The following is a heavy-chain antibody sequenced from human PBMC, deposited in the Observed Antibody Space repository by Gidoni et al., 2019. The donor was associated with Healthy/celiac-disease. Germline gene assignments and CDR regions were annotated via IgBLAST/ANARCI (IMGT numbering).Heavy chain of an antibody. V-gene: IGHV4-34*01. CDR3: ARLGGPPPYYMVRGVFDY. CDR1: GGSFSGYY. J-gene: IGHJ4*02. D-gene: IGHD3-10*01. CDR2: INHSGST. Sequence: QVQLQQWGAGLLKPSETLSLTCAVYGGSFSGYYWSWIRQPPGKGLEWIGEINHSGSTNYNPSLKSRVTISVDTSKNQFSLKLSSVTAADTAVYYCARLGGPPPYYMVRGVFDYWGQGTLVTVSS.